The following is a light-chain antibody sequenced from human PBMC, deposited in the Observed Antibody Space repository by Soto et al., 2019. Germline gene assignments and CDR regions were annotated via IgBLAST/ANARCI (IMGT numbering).Light chain of an antibody. Sequence: SYELTQPPSESVAPGEKASISCGGDRIGRKSVHWYQQKPGQAPVLVMYYDNDRPSEIPERFSGFNSGNTATLDISGVEAGDEADYYCQVWDTSSDHYVFGPGTKLTVL. CDR1: RIGRKS. V-gene: IGLV3-21*04. CDR3: QVWDTSSDHYV. CDR2: YDN. J-gene: IGLJ1*01.